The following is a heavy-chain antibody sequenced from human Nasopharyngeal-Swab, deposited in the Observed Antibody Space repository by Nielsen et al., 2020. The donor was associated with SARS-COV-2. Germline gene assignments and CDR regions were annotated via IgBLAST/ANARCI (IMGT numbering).Heavy chain of an antibody. J-gene: IGHJ4*02. D-gene: IGHD3-10*01. V-gene: IGHV3-30*18. Sequence: GESLKISCAASGFTFSSYGMHWVRQAPGKGLEWVAVISYDGSNKYYADSVKGRFTIYRDNSKNTLYLQMNSLRAEDTAVYYCAKLVRGVRTESKPFDYWGQGTLVTVSS. CDR1: GFTFSSYG. CDR2: ISYDGSNK. CDR3: AKLVRGVRTESKPFDY.